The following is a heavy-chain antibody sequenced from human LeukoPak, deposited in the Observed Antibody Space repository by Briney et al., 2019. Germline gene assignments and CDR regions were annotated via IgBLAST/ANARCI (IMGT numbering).Heavy chain of an antibody. D-gene: IGHD3-3*01. CDR2: IYSSGST. V-gene: IGHV4-59*12. J-gene: IGHJ6*02. CDR1: GGSISKYY. Sequence: SETLSLTCTVSGGSISKYYWNWVRQPPGKGLEWIGFIYSSGSTTYNPSLKSRVTISVDTSKNQFSLKLTSVTAADTAVYYCARDGRFLEWLVPDYYYYGMDVWGQGTAVTVSS. CDR3: ARDGRFLEWLVPDYYYYGMDV.